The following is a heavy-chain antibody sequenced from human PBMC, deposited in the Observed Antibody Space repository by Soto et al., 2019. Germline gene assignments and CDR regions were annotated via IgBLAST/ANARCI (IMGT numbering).Heavy chain of an antibody. V-gene: IGHV1-69*13. J-gene: IGHJ5*02. CDR2: IIPIFGTA. Sequence: SVKVSCKASGGTFSSYAISWVRQAPGQGLEWMGGIIPIFGTANYAQKFQGRVTITADESTSTAYMELRNLSSDDTALYYCARTVGATIRWFDPWGQGTLVTVSS. CDR1: GGTFSSYA. D-gene: IGHD1-26*01. CDR3: ARTVGATIRWFDP.